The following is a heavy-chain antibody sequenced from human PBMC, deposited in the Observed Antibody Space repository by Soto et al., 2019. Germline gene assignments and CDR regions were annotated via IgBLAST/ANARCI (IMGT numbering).Heavy chain of an antibody. J-gene: IGHJ4*02. Sequence: PGGSLRLSCIGSGFTFGDHAMSWFRQAPGKGLEWVGRIKSKTDGGTTDYAAPVKGRFTISRDDSKNTLYLQMNSLKTEDTAVYYCTTGVNNCISTSCPLVNWGQGTLVTVSS. CDR2: IKSKTDGGTT. CDR1: GFTFGDHA. V-gene: IGHV3-15*01. D-gene: IGHD2-2*01. CDR3: TTGVNNCISTSCPLVN.